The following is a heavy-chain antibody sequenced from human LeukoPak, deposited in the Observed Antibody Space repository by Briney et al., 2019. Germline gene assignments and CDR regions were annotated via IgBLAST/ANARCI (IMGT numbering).Heavy chain of an antibody. V-gene: IGHV1-2*02. CDR2: TNPNSGGT. CDR1: GYTFTGYC. Sequence: ASVKVSCKASGYTFTGYCMHWVRQAPGQGLEWMGWTNPNSGGTNYAQKFQGRVTMTRDTSISTAYMELSRLRSDDTAVYYCARENYYDSSGYSDYWGQGTLVTVSS. D-gene: IGHD3-22*01. J-gene: IGHJ4*02. CDR3: ARENYYDSSGYSDY.